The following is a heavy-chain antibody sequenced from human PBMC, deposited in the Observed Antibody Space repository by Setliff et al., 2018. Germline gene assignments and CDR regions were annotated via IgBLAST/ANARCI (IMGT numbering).Heavy chain of an antibody. CDR3: ARLGSALFDY. Sequence: ASETLSLTCTVSGGSISSHYWSWIRQPPGKGLEWIGSIYYSGSTNYNPSLKSRVTISVDTSKNRVSLKLSSVTAADTAVYYCARLGSALFDYWGQGTLVTVSS. J-gene: IGHJ4*02. D-gene: IGHD1-1*01. V-gene: IGHV4-59*08. CDR1: GGSISSHY. CDR2: IYYSGST.